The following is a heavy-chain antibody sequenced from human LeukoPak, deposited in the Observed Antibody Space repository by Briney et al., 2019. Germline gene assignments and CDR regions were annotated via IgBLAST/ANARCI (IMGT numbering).Heavy chain of an antibody. CDR3: ARGTVTTDYFDY. D-gene: IGHD4-17*01. Sequence: PGESLEISCQGSGSSFTSYWIGWARQLPGKGLEWMGMIYPGDSDTRYSPSCLAQVTISADKSISTAYLQWSSLKASDTAIYYCARGTVTTDYFDYWGQGTLVTVSS. CDR1: GSSFTSYW. V-gene: IGHV5-51*01. CDR2: IYPGDSDT. J-gene: IGHJ4*02.